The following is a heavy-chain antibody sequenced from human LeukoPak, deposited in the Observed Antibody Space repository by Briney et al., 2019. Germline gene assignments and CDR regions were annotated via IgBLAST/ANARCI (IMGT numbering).Heavy chain of an antibody. D-gene: IGHD3-16*02. CDR2: IRSKANSYAT. J-gene: IGHJ4*02. CDR1: GFTFSGSA. CDR3: TGLSRPFDY. V-gene: IGHV3-73*01. Sequence: GGSLRLSCAASGFTFSGSAMHWVRQASGKGLEWVGRIRSKANSYATAYAASVKGRFTISRDDSKNTAYLQMNSLKTEDTAVYYCTGLSRPFDYWGQGTLVTVSS.